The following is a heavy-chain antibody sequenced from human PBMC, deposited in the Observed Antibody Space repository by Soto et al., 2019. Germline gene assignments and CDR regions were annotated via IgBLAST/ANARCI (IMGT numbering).Heavy chain of an antibody. CDR1: GGSISSGDYY. D-gene: IGHD4-17*01. V-gene: IGHV4-30-4*01. CDR2: IYYSGST. CDR3: AQSRATVVPHFDY. Sequence: QVQLQESGPGLVKPSQTLSLTCTVSGGSISSGDYYWRWIRQPPGKGLEWIGYIYYSGSTYYNPSLKSRVTISVDTSRNQFCLELSSVTAADTAVDYCAQSRATVVPHFDYSGRGTLVPVSS. J-gene: IGHJ4*02.